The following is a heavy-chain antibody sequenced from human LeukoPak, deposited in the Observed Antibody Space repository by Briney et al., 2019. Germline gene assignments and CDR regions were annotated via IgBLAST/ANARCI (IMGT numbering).Heavy chain of an antibody. V-gene: IGHV3-48*01. CDR1: GFTFSSFS. J-gene: IGHJ3*01. Sequence: GGSLRLSCAASGFTFSSFSMNWVRQAPGKGLEWVSYISRDSGVTYYADSVRGRFTISRDNAQNSLSLPMSSLRPEDTAIYYCARDHDWAFDVWGQGTMVTVSS. CDR2: ISRDSGVT. D-gene: IGHD3-9*01. CDR3: ARDHDWAFDV.